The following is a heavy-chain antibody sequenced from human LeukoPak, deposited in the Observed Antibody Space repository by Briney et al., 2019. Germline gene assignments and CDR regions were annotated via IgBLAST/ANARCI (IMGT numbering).Heavy chain of an antibody. D-gene: IGHD5-18*01. J-gene: IGHJ4*02. CDR2: IHSDGSST. V-gene: IGHV3-74*01. CDR1: GFAFSSYW. CDR3: AVQLWPPG. Sequence: GGSLRLSCAASGFAFSSYWMHWVRQAPGKGLVWVSHIHSDGSSTTYADSVKGRFTISRDNAKNTLYLQMNSLRAEDTAAYYCAVQLWPPGWGQGTLVPVSS.